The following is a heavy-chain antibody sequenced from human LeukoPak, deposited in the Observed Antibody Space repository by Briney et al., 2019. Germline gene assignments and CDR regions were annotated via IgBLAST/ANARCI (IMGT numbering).Heavy chain of an antibody. V-gene: IGHV3-48*03. CDR2: ISSSGSTI. CDR3: ARGGSFLDVLRYFENYMDV. J-gene: IGHJ6*03. Sequence: PGGSLRLSCAASGFTFSSYEMNWVRQAPGKGLEWVSYISSSGSTIYYADSVKGRFTISRDNAKNSLYLQMNSLRAEDTAVYYCARGGSFLDVLRYFENYMDVWGKGTTVTVSS. D-gene: IGHD3-9*01. CDR1: GFTFSSYE.